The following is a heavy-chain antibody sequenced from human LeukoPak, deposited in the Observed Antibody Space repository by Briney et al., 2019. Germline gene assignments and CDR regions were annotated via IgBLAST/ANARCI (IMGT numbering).Heavy chain of an antibody. CDR2: IYPGDSDT. D-gene: IGHD6-13*01. CDR1: GYSFTSYW. V-gene: IGHV5-51*01. CDR3: ARMGGVRSSSWEYTFDY. Sequence: GESLKISCKGSGYSFTSYWIGWVRQMPGKGLEWMGIIYPGDSDTRYSPSFQGQVTISADKSISTAYLQWSSLKASDTATYYCARMGGVRSSSWEYTFDYWGQGTLVTVSS. J-gene: IGHJ4*02.